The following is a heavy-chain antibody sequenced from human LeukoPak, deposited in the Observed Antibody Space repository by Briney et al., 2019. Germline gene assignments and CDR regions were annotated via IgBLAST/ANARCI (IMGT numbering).Heavy chain of an antibody. J-gene: IGHJ3*02. CDR3: ARELRRAFDI. Sequence: ASVKVSCKASGGTFSSYANSWVRQAPGQGLEWMGGIIPIFGTANYAQKFRGRVTITTDESTSTAYMELSSLRSEDTAVYYCARELRRAFDIWGQGTMVTVSS. CDR2: IIPIFGTA. D-gene: IGHD5-12*01. V-gene: IGHV1-69*05. CDR1: GGTFSSYA.